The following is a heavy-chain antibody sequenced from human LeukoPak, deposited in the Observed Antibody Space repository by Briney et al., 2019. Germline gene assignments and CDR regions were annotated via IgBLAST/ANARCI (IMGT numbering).Heavy chain of an antibody. D-gene: IGHD3-22*01. J-gene: IGHJ4*02. CDR3: ARDKRSSPGSSGD. Sequence: PGGSLRLSCAASGFTFSSYSMNWVRQAPGKGLEWVSSISSSSSSYISYTDSVKGRFTISRDNAKNSLYLQMNSLRAEDTAVYYCARDKRSSPGSSGDWGQGTLVTVSS. CDR1: GFTFSSYS. CDR2: ISSSSSSYI. V-gene: IGHV3-21*01.